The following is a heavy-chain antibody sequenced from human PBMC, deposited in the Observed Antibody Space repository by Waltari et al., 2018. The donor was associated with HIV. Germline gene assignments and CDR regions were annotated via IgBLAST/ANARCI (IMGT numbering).Heavy chain of an antibody. CDR2: ISGSTNTK. V-gene: IGHV3-48*02. D-gene: IGHD1-26*01. Sequence: EVQLVESGGGLVQPGGTLSISCSVSGFSIPTSSIYWVRQRPGKGLELISYISGSTNTKYYAESVKGRFTVSRDNAKNSAFLDMSALRDDDTAIYYCARDKLGDSAPVWGQGTTVAVSS. CDR3: ARDKLGDSAPV. CDR1: GFSIPTSS. J-gene: IGHJ6*02.